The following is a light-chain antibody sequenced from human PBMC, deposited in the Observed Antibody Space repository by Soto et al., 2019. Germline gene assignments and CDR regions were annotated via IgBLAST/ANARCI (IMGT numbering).Light chain of an antibody. CDR2: GND. V-gene: IGLV1-40*01. J-gene: IGLJ1*01. Sequence: QSVLTQPPSVSAAPGQKVTISCSGSSSNIGNNYVSWYQQLPGAAPKLLIFGNDNRPSGVPDRFSGSRSGTSASLAITGLQAEDEADYYCQSYDRSLSGSVFGAGTKVTVL. CDR1: SSNIGNNY. CDR3: QSYDRSLSGSV.